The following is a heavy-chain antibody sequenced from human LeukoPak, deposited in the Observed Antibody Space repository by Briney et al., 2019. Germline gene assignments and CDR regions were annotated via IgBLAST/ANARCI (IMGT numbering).Heavy chain of an antibody. CDR2: IYYSGST. CDR3: ASGSSSIPSWFDP. V-gene: IGHV4-59*01. J-gene: IGHJ5*02. D-gene: IGHD3-3*01. CDR1: GGSISSYY. Sequence: SETLSLTCTVSGGSISSYYGSWIRQPPGKGLEWIGYIYYSGSTNYNPSLKSRVTISVDTSKNQFSLKLSSVTAADTAVYYCASGSSSIPSWFDPWGQGTLVTVSS.